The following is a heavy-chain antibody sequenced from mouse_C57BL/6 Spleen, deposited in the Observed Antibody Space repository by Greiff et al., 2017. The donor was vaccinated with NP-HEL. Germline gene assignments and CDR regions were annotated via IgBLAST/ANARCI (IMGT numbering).Heavy chain of an antibody. D-gene: IGHD2-2*01. CDR1: GYAFSSSW. CDR2: IYPGDGDT. V-gene: IGHV1-82*01. Sequence: VQLQQSGPELVKPGASVKISCKASGYAFSSSWMNWVKQRPGKGLEWIGRIYPGDGDTNYNGKFKGKATLTADKSSSTAYMQLSSLTSEDSAVYFCAREKSTMVTTGFDYWGQGTTLTVSS. J-gene: IGHJ2*01. CDR3: AREKSTMVTTGFDY.